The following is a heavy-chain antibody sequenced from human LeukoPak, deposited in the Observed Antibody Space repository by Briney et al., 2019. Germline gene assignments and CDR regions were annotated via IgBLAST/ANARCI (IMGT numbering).Heavy chain of an antibody. J-gene: IGHJ6*04. CDR1: GFTFSSYG. CDR2: ISSDGSNR. Sequence: GGSLRLSCAASGFTFSSYGMHWVRQAPGKGLDWVAVISSDGSNRYYADSVKGRFTISRDNSKNTLYLQMNSLRAEDTAVYYCAELGITMIGGVWGKGTTVTISS. D-gene: IGHD3-10*02. CDR3: AELGITMIGGV. V-gene: IGHV3-30*04.